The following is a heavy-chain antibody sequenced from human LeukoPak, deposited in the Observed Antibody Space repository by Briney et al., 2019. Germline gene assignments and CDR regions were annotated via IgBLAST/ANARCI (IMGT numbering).Heavy chain of an antibody. CDR2: IYTSGST. CDR1: GGSISSYY. CDR3: ARVAEPNYYDSSGYPNYFDY. J-gene: IGHJ4*02. V-gene: IGHV4-4*07. Sequence: SETLSLTCTVSGGSISSYYWSWIRQPAGKGLEWIGRIYTSGSTNYNPSLKSRVTMSVDTSKNQFSLKLSSVTAADTAVYYCARVAEPNYYDSSGYPNYFDYWGQGTLVTVSP. D-gene: IGHD3-22*01.